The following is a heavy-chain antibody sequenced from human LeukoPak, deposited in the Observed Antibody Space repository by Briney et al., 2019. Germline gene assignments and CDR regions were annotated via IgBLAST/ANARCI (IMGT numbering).Heavy chain of an antibody. D-gene: IGHD2-21*01. V-gene: IGHV3-23*01. J-gene: IGHJ6*02. CDR3: AKDKAYSIYYYGMDV. CDR2: ISGSGGST. CDR1: GFSVSSYA. Sequence: PGGSLRLSCAASGFSVSSYAMSWARQAPGKGLEWVSAISGSGGSTYYADSVKGRFTISRDNSKNTLYLQMNSLRAEDTAVYSCAKDKAYSIYYYGMDVWGQGTTVTVSS.